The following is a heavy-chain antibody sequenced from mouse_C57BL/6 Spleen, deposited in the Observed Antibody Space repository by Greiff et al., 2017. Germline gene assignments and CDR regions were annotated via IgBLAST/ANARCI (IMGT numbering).Heavy chain of an antibody. J-gene: IGHJ4*01. CDR2: ISSGSSTI. D-gene: IGHD4-1*01. V-gene: IGHV5-17*01. Sequence: DVQLVESGGRLVKPGASLKLSCAASGFTFSDYGMHWVRQAPEKGLEWVAYISSGSSTIYYADTVKGRFTISRDNAKNTLFLQMTSLRSEDTAMYYCARTAYYYAMDYWGQGTSVTVSS. CDR1: GFTFSDYG. CDR3: ARTAYYYAMDY.